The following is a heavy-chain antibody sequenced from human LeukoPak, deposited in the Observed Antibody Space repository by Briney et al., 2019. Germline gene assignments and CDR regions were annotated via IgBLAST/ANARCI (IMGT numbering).Heavy chain of an antibody. Sequence: GGSLRLSCAASGFTFSNYWMHWVRQAPGKGLVWVSRINSDGINTSYADSVKGRFTISRDNAKNTLNLQMNSLRAEDMALYYCAKDSDGWFGSFDYWGQGTLVTVSS. V-gene: IGHV3-74*01. CDR2: INSDGINT. D-gene: IGHD3-10*01. CDR3: AKDSDGWFGSFDY. J-gene: IGHJ4*02. CDR1: GFTFSNYW.